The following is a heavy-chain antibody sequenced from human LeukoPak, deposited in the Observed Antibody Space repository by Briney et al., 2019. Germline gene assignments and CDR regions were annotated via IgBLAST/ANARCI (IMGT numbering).Heavy chain of an antibody. V-gene: IGHV1-2*02. J-gene: IGHJ5*02. CDR2: INPNSGGT. CDR1: GYTFTGYY. CDR3: ATHYSLRGSSWFDP. Sequence: ASAKVSCKASGYTFTGYYVHWVRQAPGQGLEWMGWINPNSGGTNYAQKFQGRVTMTRDTSISTAYMELSRLRSDDTAVYYCATHYSLRGSSWFDPWGQGTLVTVSS. D-gene: IGHD4-11*01.